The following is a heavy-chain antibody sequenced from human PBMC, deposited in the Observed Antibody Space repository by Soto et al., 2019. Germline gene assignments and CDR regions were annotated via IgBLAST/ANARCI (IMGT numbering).Heavy chain of an antibody. CDR1: GGTFSSYA. CDR2: IIPIFGTP. CDR3: RHVPAAGSYYGMDV. J-gene: IGHJ6*02. V-gene: IGHV1-69*12. Sequence: QVQLVQSGAEVKRPGSSVKVSCKASGGTFSSYAISWVRQAPGQGLEWMGGIIPIFGTPNYAQKFQGRVTITADESTRTAYMELSSLRSEDTAVYCARHVPAAGSYYGMDVWGQGTTVTVSS. D-gene: IGHD2-2*01.